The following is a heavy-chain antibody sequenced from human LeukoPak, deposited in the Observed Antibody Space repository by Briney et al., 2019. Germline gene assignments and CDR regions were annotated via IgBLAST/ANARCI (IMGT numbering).Heavy chain of an antibody. CDR1: GFTFSNYA. V-gene: IGHV3-23*01. Sequence: GGSLRLSCAVSGFTFSNYAMSWVRQAPGKGLEWVSVISGSGDSTHYADSVKGRFTISRDNSKNTVYLQMNSLRAEDTAVYYCANEGPSFDYWGQGTLLTVSS. CDR2: ISGSGDST. J-gene: IGHJ4*02. CDR3: ANEGPSFDY.